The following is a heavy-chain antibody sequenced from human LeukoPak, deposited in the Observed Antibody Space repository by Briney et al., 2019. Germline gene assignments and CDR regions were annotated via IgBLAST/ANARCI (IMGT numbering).Heavy chain of an antibody. Sequence: ASVKVSCKVSGYTLSELSMHWVRQAPGKGLEWMGGFDPEDGETIFAQKFQGRVTMTEDTSTDTAYMELSSLRSEDTAVYYCATDSVNWNGASTQPYYYYYYYMDVWGKGTTVTVSS. D-gene: IGHD1-1*01. V-gene: IGHV1-24*01. J-gene: IGHJ6*03. CDR2: FDPEDGET. CDR3: ATDSVNWNGASTQPYYYYYYYMDV. CDR1: GYTLSELS.